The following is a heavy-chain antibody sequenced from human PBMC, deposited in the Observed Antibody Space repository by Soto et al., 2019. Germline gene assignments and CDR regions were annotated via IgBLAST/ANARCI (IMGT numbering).Heavy chain of an antibody. V-gene: IGHV3-21*01. CDR3: ARDRGYDAHDYYYNAMDV. J-gene: IGHJ6*02. D-gene: IGHD3-10*01. CDR1: VFTFRIYP. CDR2: IRGFSPYT. Sequence: EVQLVESGGGLVKPGGSLRLSCVSSVFTFRIYPMNGVRQAPGKGLEWVSGIRGFSPYTFYAESVKGRFTISRDNAKNSLYLQMNSLRAEDTAVYYCARDRGYDAHDYYYNAMDVWGQGTTVTVSS.